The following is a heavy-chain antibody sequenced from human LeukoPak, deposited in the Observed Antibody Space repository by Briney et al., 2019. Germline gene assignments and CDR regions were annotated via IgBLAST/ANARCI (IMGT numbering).Heavy chain of an antibody. Sequence: GRSRRLSCAAAGFTFSKTWMSWVRQAPGKGLEWDGRIMSKTDGGTADYGAPVKGRFTISRDDSKNTLYLQMNSLKPEDTAVYYCITDTYDFDHWGQGTLVTVSS. V-gene: IGHV3-15*01. CDR1: GFTFSKTW. J-gene: IGHJ4*02. D-gene: IGHD2-2*01. CDR3: ITDTYDFDH. CDR2: IMSKTDGGTA.